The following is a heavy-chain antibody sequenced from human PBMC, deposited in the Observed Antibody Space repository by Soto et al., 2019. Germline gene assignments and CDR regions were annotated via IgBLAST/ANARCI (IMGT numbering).Heavy chain of an antibody. Sequence: GGALRVPKAASCLTFGEAWVNWVRQAPREGVEWVGRIKSKTDGGTTDYAAPVKGRFTISRDDSKNTLYLQMNSLKTEDTAVYYCTTSRRSGTYPIYYFDYWGQGTLVTLPS. CDR2: IKSKTDGGTT. D-gene: IGHD1-26*01. J-gene: IGHJ4*02. V-gene: IGHV3-15*07. CDR3: TTSRRSGTYPIYYFDY. CDR1: CLTFGEAW.